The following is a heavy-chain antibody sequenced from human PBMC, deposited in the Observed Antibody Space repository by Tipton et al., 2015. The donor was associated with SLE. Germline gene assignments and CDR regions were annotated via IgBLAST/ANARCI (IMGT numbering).Heavy chain of an antibody. CDR2: IYTDGSRT. CDR3: ARGESSGYYVDY. V-gene: IGHV3-74*01. J-gene: IGHJ4*01. D-gene: IGHD3-22*01. Sequence: SLRLSCTASGFTFSSYWMHWVRQAPGKGLVWVSRIYTDGSRTHYADSVRGRFTISRDNAKNTLYLQMNSLRAEDTAAYYCARGESSGYYVDYWGHGTLVTVSS. CDR1: GFTFSSYW.